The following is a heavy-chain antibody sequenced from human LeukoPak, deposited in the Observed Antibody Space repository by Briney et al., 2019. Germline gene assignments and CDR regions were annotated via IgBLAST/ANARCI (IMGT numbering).Heavy chain of an antibody. D-gene: IGHD3-3*01. CDR3: ARQFEGVVNWLDP. J-gene: IGHJ5*02. Sequence: SETLSLTCAVSGYSISSGYYWGWIRQPPGKGLEWIGSIYHSGSTYYNPSLKSRVTISVDTSKDQFSLKLSSVTAADTAVYYCARQFEGVVNWLDPWGQGTLVTVSS. V-gene: IGHV4-38-2*01. CDR1: GYSISSGYY. CDR2: IYHSGST.